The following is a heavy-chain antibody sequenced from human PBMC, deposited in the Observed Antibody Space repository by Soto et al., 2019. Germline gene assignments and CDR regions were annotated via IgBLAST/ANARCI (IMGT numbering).Heavy chain of an antibody. CDR2: IYYSGST. V-gene: IGHV4-39*01. CDR3: ARHLLTYYDFWSVRSPYNWFDP. J-gene: IGHJ5*02. Sequence: KTSETLSLTCTVSGGSISSSSYYWGWIRQPPGKGLEWIGSIYYSGSTYYNPSLKSRVTISVDTSKNQFSLKLSSVTAADTAVYYCARHLLTYYDFWSVRSPYNWFDPWGQGTQVTVSS. CDR1: GGSISSSSYY. D-gene: IGHD3-3*01.